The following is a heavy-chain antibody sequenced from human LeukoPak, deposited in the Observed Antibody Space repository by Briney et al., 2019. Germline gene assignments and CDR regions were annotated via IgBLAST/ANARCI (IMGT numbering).Heavy chain of an antibody. CDR2: VYYSGTT. CDR1: GGSITNYY. CDR3: ARDDYYDSRPFDY. J-gene: IGHJ4*02. Sequence: SETLSLTCTVSGGSITNYYWSWIRQPPGKGLEWIGYVYYSGTTNYNPSLKSRVTISIDMSKNQFSLKLSSVTAADTAVYYCARDDYYDSRPFDYWGQGTLVTVSS. V-gene: IGHV4-59*12. D-gene: IGHD3-22*01.